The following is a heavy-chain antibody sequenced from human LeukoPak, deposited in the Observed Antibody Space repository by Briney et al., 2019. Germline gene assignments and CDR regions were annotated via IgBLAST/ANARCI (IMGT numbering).Heavy chain of an antibody. J-gene: IGHJ4*02. CDR2: INHSGST. D-gene: IGHD6-13*01. CDR3: ARYSSSWYDIVVGFDY. CDR1: GGSFSGYY. Sequence: PSETLSLTCAVYGGSFSGYYWSWIRQPPGKGLEWIVEINHSGSTNYNPSLKSRVTISVDTSKNQFSLKLSSVTAADTAVYYCARYSSSWYDIVVGFDYWGQGTLVTVSS. V-gene: IGHV4-34*01.